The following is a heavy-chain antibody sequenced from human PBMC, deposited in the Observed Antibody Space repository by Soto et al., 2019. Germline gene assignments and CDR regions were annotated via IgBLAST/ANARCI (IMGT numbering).Heavy chain of an antibody. V-gene: IGHV4-59*01. Sequence: QVQLQESGPGQVKPSETLSLKCTISGGSISVYYWSWIRQPPGQALEWIGYIYDSGSPYYNPSLRSRVITSADTSKNQISLELTSATAADTAVYYCARGVGSSPPRYWGRGTLVTVSS. CDR1: GGSISVYY. CDR2: IYDSGSP. D-gene: IGHD1-26*01. CDR3: ARGVGSSPPRY. J-gene: IGHJ4*02.